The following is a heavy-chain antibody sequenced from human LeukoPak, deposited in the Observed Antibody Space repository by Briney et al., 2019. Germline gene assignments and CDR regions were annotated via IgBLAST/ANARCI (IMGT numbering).Heavy chain of an antibody. V-gene: IGHV4-38-2*01. CDR3: ASDYGGKGRYFDL. CDR1: GGSFSGYY. CDR2: IYHSGST. D-gene: IGHD4-23*01. Sequence: KPSETLSLTCAVYGGSFSGYYWGWIRQPPGKGLEWIGSIYHSGSTYYNPSLKSRVTISVDTSKNQFSLQLSSVTAADTAVYYCASDYGGKGRYFDLWGRGTLVTVSS. J-gene: IGHJ2*01.